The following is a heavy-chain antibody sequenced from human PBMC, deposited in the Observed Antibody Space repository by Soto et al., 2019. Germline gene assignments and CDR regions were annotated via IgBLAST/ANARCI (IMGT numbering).Heavy chain of an antibody. CDR2: IYYSGST. CDR1: GGSISSSSYY. Sequence: QLQPQESGPGLVKPSETLSLTCTVSGGSISSSSYYWGWIRQPPGKGLEWIGSIYYSGSTYYNPSLKSRVTISVDTSKNQFSLKLSSVTAADTAVYYCASFLRDSSGWYEADWGQGTLVTVSS. V-gene: IGHV4-39*01. CDR3: ASFLRDSSGWYEAD. D-gene: IGHD6-19*01. J-gene: IGHJ4*02.